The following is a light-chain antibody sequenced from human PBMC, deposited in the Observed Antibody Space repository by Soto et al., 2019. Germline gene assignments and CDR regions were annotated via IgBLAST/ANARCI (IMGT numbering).Light chain of an antibody. CDR1: QSVNSY. CDR2: DAS. Sequence: EIVLTQSPATLSLSPGERATLSCRASQSVNSYLAWYQQKPGQAPRLLIYDASNRATGIPARFGGSGSGTDFTLTISSLKSDDFAVYYCQQYNNWPPITFGQGTRLEIK. J-gene: IGKJ5*01. CDR3: QQYNNWPPIT. V-gene: IGKV3-11*01.